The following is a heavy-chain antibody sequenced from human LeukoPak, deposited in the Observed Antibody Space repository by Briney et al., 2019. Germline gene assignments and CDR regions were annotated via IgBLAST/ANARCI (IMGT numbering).Heavy chain of an antibody. D-gene: IGHD3-10*01. CDR2: FDPEDGET. V-gene: IGHV1-24*01. CDR3: ARDGFFGSGIVGAFDI. J-gene: IGHJ3*02. Sequence: ASVKVSCKVSGYTLTELSMHWVRQAPGKGLEWMGGFDPEDGETIYAQKFQGRVTMTEDTSTDTAYMELRSLRVDDTAVYYCARDGFFGSGIVGAFDIWGQGTMVTVSS. CDR1: GYTLTELS.